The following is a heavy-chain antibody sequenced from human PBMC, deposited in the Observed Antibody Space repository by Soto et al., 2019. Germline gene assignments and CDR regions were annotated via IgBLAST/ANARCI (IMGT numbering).Heavy chain of an antibody. D-gene: IGHD2-2*01. J-gene: IGHJ6*02. CDR3: ASTPCQLLFGRHYFYGMDV. CDR2: LDPSDSYT. CDR1: GYSFTSYW. V-gene: IGHV5-10-1*01. Sequence: GESLKISCKGSGYSFTSYWISWVRQMPGKGPEWMGRLDPSDSYTNYSPSFQGHVTISPDKSISTAYLQWSSLKASDTAMYYCASTPCQLLFGRHYFYGMDVLGQGASPTASS.